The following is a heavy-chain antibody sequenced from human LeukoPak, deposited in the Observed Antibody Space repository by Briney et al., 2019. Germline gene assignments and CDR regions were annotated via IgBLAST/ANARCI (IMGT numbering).Heavy chain of an antibody. CDR3: ARHRPVATYYFDY. D-gene: IGHD5-12*01. J-gene: IGHJ4*02. Sequence: SETLSLTCTVSGGSISSYYWNWIRQPPGKRLEWIGHIYYSGSTDYNPSLKSRVAISVDTSKKQFSLKLTSVTAADTAVYYCARHRPVATYYFDYWGQGTLVTVSS. V-gene: IGHV4-59*08. CDR2: IYYSGST. CDR1: GGSISSYY.